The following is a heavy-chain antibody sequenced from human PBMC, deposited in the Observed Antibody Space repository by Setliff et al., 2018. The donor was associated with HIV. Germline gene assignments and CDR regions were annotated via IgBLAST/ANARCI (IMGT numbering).Heavy chain of an antibody. D-gene: IGHD2-8*01. V-gene: IGHV4-4*02. J-gene: IGHJ3*02. CDR2: IYHTGGT. Sequence: PSETLSLTCAVSGGSISSSNWWSWVRQPPGKGLEWIGEIYHTGGTYYNPSLKSRVTISVDMSKNQFSLKLSSVTAADTAVYYCASSMGSHDAFDIWGQGTMVTVSS. CDR1: GGSISSSNW. CDR3: ASSMGSHDAFDI.